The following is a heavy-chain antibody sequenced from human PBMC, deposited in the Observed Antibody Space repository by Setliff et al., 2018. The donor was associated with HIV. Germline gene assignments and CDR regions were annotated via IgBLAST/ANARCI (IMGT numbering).Heavy chain of an antibody. CDR1: GGSISSDNW. Sequence: PSETLSLTCAVSGGSISSDNWWTWVRQPPGKGLEWIGEIYHSEYTNYNPSLKSRVSMSVDKSKNQFSVKLTSVTAADTAVYYCATLTIQDYWGQGTLVTVSS. V-gene: IGHV4-4*02. CDR3: ATLTIQDY. CDR2: IYHSEYT. J-gene: IGHJ4*02.